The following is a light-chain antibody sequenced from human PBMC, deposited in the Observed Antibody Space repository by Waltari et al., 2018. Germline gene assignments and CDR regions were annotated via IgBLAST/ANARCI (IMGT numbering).Light chain of an antibody. CDR1: QTIGSS. J-gene: IGKJ4*01. Sequence: EIVLTQSPAFRSVTLKEKVTITCQASQTIGSSLNWFQQKPDQSPKLLIKYASQSISGVSSRFTGSGFGKDFTLTNNSLEADDGETYYCQQSNNFPLTVGGGTKVEIK. CDR2: YAS. CDR3: QQSNNFPLT. V-gene: IGKV6-21*02.